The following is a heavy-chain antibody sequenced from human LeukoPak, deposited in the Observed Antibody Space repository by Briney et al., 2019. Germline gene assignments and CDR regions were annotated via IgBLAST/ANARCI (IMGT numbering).Heavy chain of an antibody. J-gene: IGHJ4*02. CDR3: AVGYDFWSGPYYFDY. V-gene: IGHV4-61*02. CDR1: GGSISSGSYY. CDR2: IYTSGST. Sequence: SETLSLTCTVSGGSISSGSYYWSWIRQPAGKGLEWIGRIYTSGSTNYNPSLKSRVTISVDTSKNQFSLKLRSVTAADTAVYYCAVGYDFWSGPYYFDYWGQGTLVTVSS. D-gene: IGHD3-3*01.